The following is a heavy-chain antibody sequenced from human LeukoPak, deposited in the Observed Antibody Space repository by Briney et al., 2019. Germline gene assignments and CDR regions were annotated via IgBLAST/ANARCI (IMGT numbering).Heavy chain of an antibody. Sequence: PGGSLRLSCAASGFTFSSYWMSWVRQAPGKGLEWGANIKQDGSEKYYVDSVKGRFTISRDNAKNSLYLQMNSLRAEDTAVYYCARVHDFWSWDPWGQGTLVTVSS. CDR1: GFTFSSYW. CDR2: IKQDGSEK. D-gene: IGHD3-3*01. J-gene: IGHJ5*02. V-gene: IGHV3-7*01. CDR3: ARVHDFWSWDP.